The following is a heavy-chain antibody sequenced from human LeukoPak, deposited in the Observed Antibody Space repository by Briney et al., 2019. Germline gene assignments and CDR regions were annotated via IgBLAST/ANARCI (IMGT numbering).Heavy chain of an antibody. Sequence: GESLKISCKGSGYNFSNYWIGWVRQMPGKGLEWMGIIYPGDSDARYSPSFQGHVSISADKSTSTVYLQWRSLKASDTAMYYCARQKKAAMVAGMDYWGQGTLVTVSS. CDR3: ARQKKAAMVAGMDY. CDR1: GYNFSNYW. J-gene: IGHJ4*02. CDR2: IYPGDSDA. V-gene: IGHV5-51*01. D-gene: IGHD2-2*01.